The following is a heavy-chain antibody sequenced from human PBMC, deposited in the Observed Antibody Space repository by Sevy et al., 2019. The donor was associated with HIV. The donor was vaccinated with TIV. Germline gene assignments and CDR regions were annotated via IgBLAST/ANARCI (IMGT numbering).Heavy chain of an antibody. J-gene: IGHJ4*02. CDR1: GFTFSSHA. CDR2: ISDSGTTT. D-gene: IGHD1-26*01. V-gene: IGHV3-23*01. Sequence: GGSLRLSCAASGFTFSSHAMSWVRQAPGKGLEWVSAISDSGTTTYYEDSVKGRFTISRDNSKNTLYLQMAGLRAEDTAIYYCARAFTGGYQQPFDYWGQGTLVTVSS. CDR3: ARAFTGGYQQPFDY.